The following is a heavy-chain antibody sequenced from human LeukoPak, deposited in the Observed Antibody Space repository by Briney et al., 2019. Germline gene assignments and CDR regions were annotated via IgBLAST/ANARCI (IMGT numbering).Heavy chain of an antibody. D-gene: IGHD3-22*01. V-gene: IGHV3-33*01. CDR2: IWYDGCNK. CDR3: ARVSYSSGYYYFDY. CDR1: GFTFSSYG. J-gene: IGHJ4*02. Sequence: GGSLRLSCAASGFTFSSYGMHWVRQAPGKGLEWVAVIWYDGCNKYYADSVKGRFTISRDNSKNTLYLQMNSLRAEDTAVYYCARVSYSSGYYYFDYWGQGTLVTVSS.